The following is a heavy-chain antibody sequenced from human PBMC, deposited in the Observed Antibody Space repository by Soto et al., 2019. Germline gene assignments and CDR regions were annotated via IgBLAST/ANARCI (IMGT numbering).Heavy chain of an antibody. D-gene: IGHD3-10*01. V-gene: IGHV4-31*03. Sequence: QVQLQESGPGLVKPSQTLSLTCTVSGGSISSGGYYWSWIRQHPGKGLEWIGYIYYSGSTYYNPSLKSRVTISVDTSKNQFSLKLSSVTAADTAVYYCARDGVDYYGSGSYYWGWFDPWGQGTLVTVSS. CDR1: GGSISSGGYY. J-gene: IGHJ5*02. CDR2: IYYSGST. CDR3: ARDGVDYYGSGSYYWGWFDP.